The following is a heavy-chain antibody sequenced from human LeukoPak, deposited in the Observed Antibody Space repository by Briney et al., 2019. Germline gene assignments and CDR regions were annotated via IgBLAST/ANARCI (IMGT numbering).Heavy chain of an antibody. V-gene: IGHV1-69*13. Sequence: AASVKVSCTASGGTFSSYAISWVRQAPGQGLEWMGGIIPIFGTANYVQKFQGRVTITADESTSTAYMELSSLRSEDTAVYYCASTPIVGATREYYYGMDVWGQGTTVTVSS. CDR3: ASTPIVGATREYYYGMDV. D-gene: IGHD1-26*01. CDR2: IIPIFGTA. CDR1: GGTFSSYA. J-gene: IGHJ6*02.